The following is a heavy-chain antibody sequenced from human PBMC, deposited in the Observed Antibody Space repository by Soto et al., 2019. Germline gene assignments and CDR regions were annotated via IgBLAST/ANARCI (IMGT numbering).Heavy chain of an antibody. J-gene: IGHJ4*02. D-gene: IGHD3-22*01. CDR2: IIPIFGTA. CDR1: GYTFTKLH. V-gene: IGHV1-69*13. Sequence: GASVKVSCKASGYTFTKLHIHWVRQAPGQGLEWMGGIIPIFGTANYAQKFQGRVTITADESTSTAYMELSSLRSEDTAVYYCASGTMYYYDSSGYYYFDYWGQGTLVTVSS. CDR3: ASGTMYYYDSSGYYYFDY.